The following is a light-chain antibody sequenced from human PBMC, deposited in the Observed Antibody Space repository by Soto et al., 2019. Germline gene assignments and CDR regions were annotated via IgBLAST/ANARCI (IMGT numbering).Light chain of an antibody. Sequence: QSVVTQKPSLTVSPGGTVTLTCGSSTGAVTSGHYPYWFQVKPGQAPRTLLYDVNNKHSWTPARFSGSLLGGKAALTLSGAQPEDEADYYCMLSYSGPSIFGRGTQLTVL. CDR3: MLSYSGPSI. J-gene: IGLJ7*01. CDR2: DVN. V-gene: IGLV7-46*01. CDR1: TGAVTSGHY.